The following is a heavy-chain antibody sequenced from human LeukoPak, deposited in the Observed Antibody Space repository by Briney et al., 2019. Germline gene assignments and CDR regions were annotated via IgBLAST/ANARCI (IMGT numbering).Heavy chain of an antibody. Sequence: SQTLSLTCTVSGGSISSGSYYWRWIRQPAGKGLEWIGRIYTSGSTNYNPSLKSRVTISVDTSKNQFSLKLSSVTAADTAVYYCAREAVEPAAIFDYWGQGTLVTVSS. CDR1: GGSISSGSYY. V-gene: IGHV4-61*02. CDR2: IYTSGST. CDR3: AREAVEPAAIFDY. D-gene: IGHD2-2*01. J-gene: IGHJ4*02.